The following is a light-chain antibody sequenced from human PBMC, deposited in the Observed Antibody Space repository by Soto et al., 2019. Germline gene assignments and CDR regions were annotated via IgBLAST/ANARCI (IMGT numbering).Light chain of an antibody. CDR3: QQYETVPLT. CDR2: DAG. J-gene: IGKJ3*01. Sequence: DIPMTQSPSSLSASVGDRVVITCQASQDITNYLNWYQQKPGEAPKLLMYDAGNRQPGVTSRFRGSGSGTEFTFTITNLQPEDIGTYFCQQYETVPLTFGPGTKVAV. CDR1: QDITNY. V-gene: IGKV1-33*01.